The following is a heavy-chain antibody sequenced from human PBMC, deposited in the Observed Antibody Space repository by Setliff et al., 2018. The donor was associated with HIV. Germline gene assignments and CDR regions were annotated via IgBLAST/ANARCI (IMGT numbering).Heavy chain of an antibody. Sequence: RASVKVSCKASGGTFNNYAISWVRQAPGQGLEWVGGIIPLFGTTTYAQKFQGRVTITANESTNTAHMELHSLRSIDTAMYYCATVFYYNSESYSLDYWGQGMLVTVS. CDR2: IIPLFGTT. CDR3: ATVFYYNSESYSLDY. V-gene: IGHV1-69*13. D-gene: IGHD3-10*01. J-gene: IGHJ4*02. CDR1: GGTFNNYA.